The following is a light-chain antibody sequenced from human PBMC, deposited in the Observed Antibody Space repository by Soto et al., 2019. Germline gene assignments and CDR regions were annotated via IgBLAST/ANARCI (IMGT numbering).Light chain of an antibody. CDR3: QQRNNGPVT. V-gene: IGKV3-11*01. Sequence: DIVLTQSPGTLSLSPGERASLSCRASQNVDTFLAWYQQRPGQAPRLLMYDASHRAAGIPARFSGSGSGTDFTLTITSLEPEDVAVYYCQQRNNGPVTFGAGTRVEI. J-gene: IGKJ4*01. CDR1: QNVDTF. CDR2: DAS.